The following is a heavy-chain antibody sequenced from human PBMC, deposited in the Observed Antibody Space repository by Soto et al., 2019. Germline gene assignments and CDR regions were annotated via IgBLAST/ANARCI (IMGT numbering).Heavy chain of an antibody. V-gene: IGHV1-58*01. CDR1: GFTFTSSA. CDR2: IVVGSGST. D-gene: IGHD6-19*01. J-gene: IGHJ4*02. Sequence: GASVKVSCKASGFTFTSSAVQWVRQARGQRLEWIGWIVVGSGSTNYNPSLKSRVTISVDTSKNQFSLKLSSVTAADTAVYYCARDGGSGWYSDYWGQGTLVTVSS. CDR3: ARDGGSGWYSDY.